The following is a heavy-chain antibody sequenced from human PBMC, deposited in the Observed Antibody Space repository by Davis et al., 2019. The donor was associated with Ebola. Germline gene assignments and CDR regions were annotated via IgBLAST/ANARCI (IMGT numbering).Heavy chain of an antibody. CDR3: TRGYSPKCRTGDCVNDY. CDR2: ISGSSVNS. J-gene: IGHJ4*02. Sequence: ASVKVSCKASGNTYNNYDINWVRQAPGQGLEGMGWISGSSVNSQAAQTLQGRLSMTTDASTSTAYMDLISLRLDDTAVYYCTRGYSPKCRTGDCVNDYGGQGTLVTVSS. V-gene: IGHV1-18*01. CDR1: GNTYNNYD. D-gene: IGHD2-21*01.